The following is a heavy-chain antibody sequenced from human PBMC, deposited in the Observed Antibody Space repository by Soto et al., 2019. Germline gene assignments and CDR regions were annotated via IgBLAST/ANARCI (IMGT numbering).Heavy chain of an antibody. CDR2: IIPIFGTA. D-gene: IGHD2-2*02. V-gene: IGHV1-69*13. CDR1: GGTFSSYA. Sequence: ASVKVSCKASGGTFSSYAISWVLQAPGQGLEWMGGIIPIFGTANYAQKFQGRVTITADESTSTAYMELSSLRSEDTAVYYCARVYCSSTSCYSYYYYGMDVWGQGTTVTVSS. CDR3: ARVYCSSTSCYSYYYYGMDV. J-gene: IGHJ6*02.